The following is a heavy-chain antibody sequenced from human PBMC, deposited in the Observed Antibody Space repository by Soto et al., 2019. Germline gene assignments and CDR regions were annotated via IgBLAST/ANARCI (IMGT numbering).Heavy chain of an antibody. CDR2: INHSGST. Sequence: QVHLEQWGAGLLKPSETLSLTCAVYGGSLSGYFWSWVRQPPGKGLEWIGEINHSGSTNYNPSLKSRVTISADTSKHQFSLRLSSVTAADSVIYYCASYHYYDFWIGSPHYMDAWGRGTTVTVSS. CDR3: ASYHYYDFWIGSPHYMDA. V-gene: IGHV4-34*01. J-gene: IGHJ6*03. CDR1: GGSLSGYF. D-gene: IGHD3-3*01.